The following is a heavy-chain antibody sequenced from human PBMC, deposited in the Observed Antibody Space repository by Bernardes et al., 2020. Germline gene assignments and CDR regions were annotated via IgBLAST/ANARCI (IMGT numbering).Heavy chain of an antibody. Sequence: GGSLRLSCAASGLSFSYTWMSWVRQTPGKGLEWLGRIKSKVDGGTTDYAAPVKGRFIISRDDSKNTMYLQINSLKSEDAAVYYCGTVRVSSQYYVEYWGQGTLVTVSS. D-gene: IGHD3-16*01. V-gene: IGHV3-15*01. CDR3: GTVRVSSQYYVEY. CDR2: IKSKVDGGTT. CDR1: GLSFSYTW. J-gene: IGHJ4*02.